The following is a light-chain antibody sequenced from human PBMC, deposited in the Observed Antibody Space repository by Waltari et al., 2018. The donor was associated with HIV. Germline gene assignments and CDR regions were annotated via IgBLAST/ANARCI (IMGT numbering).Light chain of an antibody. CDR3: CSYAGTYTYV. J-gene: IGLJ1*01. CDR2: EVS. V-gene: IGLV2-14*01. CDR1: SSDVGRYNY. Sequence: QSALTQPASVSGSPGQSITISCTGASSDVGRYNYVSWYQQYPGKAPKLIIYEVSSRPAGVSNRFSASKSGNTASLTISGLLAEDEADYYCCSYAGTYTYVFGSGTTVTVL.